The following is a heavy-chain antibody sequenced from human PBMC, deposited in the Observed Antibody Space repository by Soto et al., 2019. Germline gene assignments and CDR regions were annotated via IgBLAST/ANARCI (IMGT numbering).Heavy chain of an antibody. CDR3: ADYRYGYMV. J-gene: IGHJ6*02. V-gene: IGHV3-30*03. Sequence: QVQLVESGGGVVQPGRSLRLSCAASGFTFSSYGMHWVRQAPGKGLEWVAVISYDGSNKYYADSVKGRFTISRDNSKNTLYLQMNSLRAEDTAVYYCADYRYGYMVWGQGTTVTVSS. CDR2: ISYDGSNK. CDR1: GFTFSSYG. D-gene: IGHD5-18*01.